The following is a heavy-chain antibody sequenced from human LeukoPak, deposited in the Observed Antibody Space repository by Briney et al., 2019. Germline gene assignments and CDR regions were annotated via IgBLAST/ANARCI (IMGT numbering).Heavy chain of an antibody. CDR1: GGSISSYY. CDR2: IYYSGST. J-gene: IGHJ4*02. D-gene: IGHD3-9*01. V-gene: IGHV4-59*08. CDR3: ASFLTGYRNFDY. Sequence: PSETLSLTCTVSGGSISSYYWSWLRQPPGKGLEWIGYIYYSGSTNYNPSLKSRVTISVDTSKNQFSLKLSSVTAADTAVYYCASFLTGYRNFDYWGQGTLVTVSS.